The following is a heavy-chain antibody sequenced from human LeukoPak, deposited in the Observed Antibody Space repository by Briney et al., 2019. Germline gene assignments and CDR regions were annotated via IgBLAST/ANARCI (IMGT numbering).Heavy chain of an antibody. CDR3: AKVLYSGSYSFAYYFDY. CDR1: GFTFSSYA. Sequence: GGSLRLSCAASGFTFSSYAMSWVRQAPGKGLEWVSAISGSGGSTYYADSVKGWFTISRDNSKNTLYLQMNSLRAEDTAVYYCAKVLYSGSYSFAYYFDYWGQGTLVTVSS. CDR2: ISGSGGST. D-gene: IGHD1-26*01. J-gene: IGHJ4*02. V-gene: IGHV3-23*01.